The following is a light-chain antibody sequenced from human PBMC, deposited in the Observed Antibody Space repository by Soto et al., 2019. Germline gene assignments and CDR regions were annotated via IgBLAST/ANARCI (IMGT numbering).Light chain of an antibody. CDR3: QQSYITPLT. Sequence: DIQMNQSPSSLSASVGDRVTITCRASQSISSYLNWYQQKPGKAPKLLIYAASSLQSGVPSRFSGSGSGTDFTLTISSLQPEDFATYYCQQSYITPLTFGGGTKVDIK. CDR1: QSISSY. J-gene: IGKJ4*01. CDR2: AAS. V-gene: IGKV1-39*01.